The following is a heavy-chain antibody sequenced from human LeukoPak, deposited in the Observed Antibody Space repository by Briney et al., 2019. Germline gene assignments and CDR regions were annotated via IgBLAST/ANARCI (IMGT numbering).Heavy chain of an antibody. J-gene: IGHJ4*02. CDR2: ITNSGRST. Sequence: GGSLRLSCEASGFSLSTYFLSWIRQAPGKGLEWVSYITNSGRSTKYADAVKGRLTISRDNAKQSVYLEMTDLRAEDTAVYYCAREASGYYHVFDSWGQGTLVTVSS. D-gene: IGHD3-3*01. CDR1: GFSLSTYF. V-gene: IGHV3-11*04. CDR3: AREASGYYHVFDS.